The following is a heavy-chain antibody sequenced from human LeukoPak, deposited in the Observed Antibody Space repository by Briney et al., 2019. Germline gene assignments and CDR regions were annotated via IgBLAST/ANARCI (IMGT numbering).Heavy chain of an antibody. CDR1: GYTFTGYY. D-gene: IGHD3-22*01. Sequence: ASVKVSCKASGYTFTGYYMHWVRQAPGQGLEWMGWINPNSGGTNYAQKFLGRVTMTRDTSISTAYMELSRLRSDDTAVYYCARDLSSSGDSVDYWGQGTLVTVSS. V-gene: IGHV1-2*02. J-gene: IGHJ4*02. CDR3: ARDLSSSGDSVDY. CDR2: INPNSGGT.